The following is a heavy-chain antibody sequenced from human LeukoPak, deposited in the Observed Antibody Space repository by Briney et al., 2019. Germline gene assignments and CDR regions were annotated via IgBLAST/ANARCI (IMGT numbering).Heavy chain of an antibody. J-gene: IGHJ2*01. D-gene: IGHD4-23*01. V-gene: IGHV4-39*01. CDR3: ARIGHGANSHLKWYFDL. CDR1: GVSISSSIYY. CDR2: IFYSGRA. Sequence: KTSETLSLTCNVSGVSISSSIYYWAWIRRPPGKGLEWFGSIFYSGRAYYSPSLKSRLAIPLDTSKNQFSLKLSSVTAADTAVYYCARIGHGANSHLKWYFDLWGRGTLVTVSS.